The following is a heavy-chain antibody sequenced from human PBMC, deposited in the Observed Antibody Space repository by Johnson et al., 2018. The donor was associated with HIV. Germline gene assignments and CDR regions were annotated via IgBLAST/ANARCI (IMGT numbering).Heavy chain of an antibody. Sequence: VQLVESGGGLVQSGGSLRLSCGASGFTVSSNYMNWVRQAPGKGLEWVSVIYSGGNTYYADSVKGRFTISRDNSKNTLYLQMNSLRAEDTAVYYCAKYPFPRLYALDLWGQGTLVTVSS. CDR2: IYSGGNT. CDR3: AKYPFPRLYALDL. CDR1: GFTVSSNY. D-gene: IGHD2/OR15-2a*01. V-gene: IGHV3-66*01. J-gene: IGHJ3*01.